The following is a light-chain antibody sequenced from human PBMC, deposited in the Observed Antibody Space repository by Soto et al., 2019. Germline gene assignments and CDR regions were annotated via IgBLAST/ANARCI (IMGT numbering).Light chain of an antibody. CDR1: QSTAGY. CDR2: AAS. V-gene: IGKV1-39*01. J-gene: IGKJ2*01. Sequence: DIQVTQSPSSLSASVGDTVTMSCRASQSTAGYLNWYHQRSGTAPRLLIYAASNLHRGVPSRFSGSGSGTNFTLALSSLQPEDFGTYYCQQSYSTPLHFGQWTKVDIK. CDR3: QQSYSTPLH.